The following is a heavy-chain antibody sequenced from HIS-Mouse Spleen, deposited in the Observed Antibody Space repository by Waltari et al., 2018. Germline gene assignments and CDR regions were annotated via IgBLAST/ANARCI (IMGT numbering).Heavy chain of an antibody. CDR1: GFTFSSYG. V-gene: IGHV3-33*06. CDR2: IWYDGSNK. Sequence: QVQLVESGGGVVQPGRSLRLSCAASGFTFSSYGMHWVRQAPGKGLEWVAVIWYDGSNKYYADSVKGRFTISRDNSKNTLYLQMNSLRAEDTAVYYCAKGKYYFDYWGQGTLVTVSS. J-gene: IGHJ4*02. CDR3: AKGKYYFDY.